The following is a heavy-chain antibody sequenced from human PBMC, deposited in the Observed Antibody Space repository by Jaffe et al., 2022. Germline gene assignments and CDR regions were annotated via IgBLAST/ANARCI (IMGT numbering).Heavy chain of an antibody. V-gene: IGHV3-30*02. D-gene: IGHD6-19*01. Sequence: QVQLVESGGGVVQPGGSLRLSCAASGFTFSSYGMHWVRQAPGKGLEWVAFIRYDGSNKYYADSVKGRFTISRDNSKNTLYLQMNSLRAEDTAVYYCAKGVAVADYYFDYWGQGTLVTVSS. CDR2: IRYDGSNK. CDR1: GFTFSSYG. J-gene: IGHJ4*02. CDR3: AKGVAVADYYFDY.